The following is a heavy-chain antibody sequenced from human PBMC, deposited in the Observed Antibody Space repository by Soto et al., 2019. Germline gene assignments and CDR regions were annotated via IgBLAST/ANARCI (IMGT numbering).Heavy chain of an antibody. J-gene: IGHJ6*02. CDR1: GFTFTSSA. Sequence: GASVKVSCKASGFTFTSSAVQWVRQARGQRLEWIGWIVVGSGNTNYAQKFQERVTITRDMSTSTAYMELSSLRSEDTAVYYCAAEGGYYDSSGYYVDYGMDVWGQGTTVPVSS. CDR3: AAEGGYYDSSGYYVDYGMDV. D-gene: IGHD3-22*01. CDR2: IVVGSGNT. V-gene: IGHV1-58*01.